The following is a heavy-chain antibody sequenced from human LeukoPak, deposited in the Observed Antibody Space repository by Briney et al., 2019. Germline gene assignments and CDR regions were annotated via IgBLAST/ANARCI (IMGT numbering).Heavy chain of an antibody. J-gene: IGHJ5*02. CDR3: ARVRYYYDSSVSWFDP. D-gene: IGHD3-22*01. Sequence: GGSLRLSCAASGFAVSSNYMSWVRQAPGRGLEWVSVIYSGGSTYYADSVKGRFTISRDNSKNTLYLQMNCLRAEDTAVYYCARVRYYYDSSVSWFDPWGQGTLVTVSS. CDR2: IYSGGST. CDR1: GFAVSSNY. V-gene: IGHV3-66*02.